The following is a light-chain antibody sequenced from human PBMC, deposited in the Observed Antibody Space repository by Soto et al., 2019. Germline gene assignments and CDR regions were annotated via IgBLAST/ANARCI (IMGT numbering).Light chain of an antibody. J-gene: IGLJ3*02. Sequence: QAVVTQPPSASGTPGQRVTISCSGGSSNIGRNYVYWFQQLPGTAPKLLIYRNNQRPSGVPDRFSGSKSGTSASLAISGLRSDDEADYYCAAWDDSLGGLFGGGTKLTVL. CDR3: AAWDDSLGGL. CDR1: SSNIGRNY. V-gene: IGLV1-47*01. CDR2: RNN.